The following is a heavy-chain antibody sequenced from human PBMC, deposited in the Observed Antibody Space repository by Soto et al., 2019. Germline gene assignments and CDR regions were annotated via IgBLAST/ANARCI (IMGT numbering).Heavy chain of an antibody. Sequence: ELQLLESGGGLLQPGGSLRLSCAASGFTFSSYAMTWVRQAPGKGLEWFSAISGSGGSTYYADSVKGRFTISRDNSKNTLYLQMNSLRAEDTAVYYCAKDRVRFLEWDAFDIWGQGTMVTVSS. CDR2: ISGSGGST. J-gene: IGHJ3*02. V-gene: IGHV3-23*01. CDR1: GFTFSSYA. D-gene: IGHD3-3*01. CDR3: AKDRVRFLEWDAFDI.